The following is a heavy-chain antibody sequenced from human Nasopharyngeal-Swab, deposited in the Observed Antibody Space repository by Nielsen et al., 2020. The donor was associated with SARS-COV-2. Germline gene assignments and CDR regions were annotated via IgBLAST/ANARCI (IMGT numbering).Heavy chain of an antibody. CDR2: ISGSDGSA. Sequence: GGSLRLSCAASGFTFSSYAMSWVRQAPGKRLEWVSTISGSDGSAYYADSVKGRFTISRDNSRHTLCLQMNSLRAEDTAVYYCARIRTGAYFDYWGQGTLVTVSS. V-gene: IGHV3-23*01. J-gene: IGHJ4*02. CDR1: GFTFSSYA. CDR3: ARIRTGAYFDY. D-gene: IGHD1-14*01.